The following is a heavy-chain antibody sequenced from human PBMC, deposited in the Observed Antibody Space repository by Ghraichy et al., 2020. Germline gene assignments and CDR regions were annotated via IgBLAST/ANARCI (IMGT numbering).Heavy chain of an antibody. D-gene: IGHD2-15*01. Sequence: GGSLRLSCAASGFTFSSYAMSWVRQAPGKGLEWVSAISGSGGSTYYADSVKGRFTISRDNSKNTLYLQMNSLRAEDTAVYYCAKGDIVVVVAAYLIDYWGQGTLVTVSS. V-gene: IGHV3-23*01. J-gene: IGHJ4*02. CDR3: AKGDIVVVVAAYLIDY. CDR2: ISGSGGST. CDR1: GFTFSSYA.